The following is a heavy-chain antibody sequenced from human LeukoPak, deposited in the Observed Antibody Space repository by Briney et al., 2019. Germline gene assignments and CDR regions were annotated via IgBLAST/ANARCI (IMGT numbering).Heavy chain of an antibody. CDR3: AREVGISIAAREGWFDP. V-gene: IGHV4-61*02. CDR1: GGSISSGSYY. D-gene: IGHD6-6*01. J-gene: IGHJ5*02. CDR2: IYTSGST. Sequence: PSETLSLTCTVSGGSISSGSYYWSWIRQPAGKGLEWIGRIYTSGSTNYNPSLKSRVTILVDTSKNQFSLKLSSVTAADTAVYYCAREVGISIAAREGWFDPWGQGTLVTVSS.